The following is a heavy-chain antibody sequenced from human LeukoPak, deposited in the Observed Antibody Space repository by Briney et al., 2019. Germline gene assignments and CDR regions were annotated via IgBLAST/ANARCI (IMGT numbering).Heavy chain of an antibody. CDR3: AKDLSCSSTSCYYYFYY. CDR1: GFTFSSYA. J-gene: IGHJ4*02. CDR2: ISGSGGST. D-gene: IGHD2-2*01. Sequence: GGSLRLSRAASGFTFSSYAMSWVRQAPGKGLEWVSAISGSGGSTYYADSVKGRFTISRDNSKNTLYLQMNSLRAEDTAVYYCAKDLSCSSTSCYYYFYYWGQGTLVTVSS. V-gene: IGHV3-23*01.